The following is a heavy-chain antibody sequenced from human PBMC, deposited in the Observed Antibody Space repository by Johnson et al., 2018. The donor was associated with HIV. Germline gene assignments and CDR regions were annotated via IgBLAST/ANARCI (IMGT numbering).Heavy chain of an antibody. Sequence: VQLLESGGGLVQPGGSLRLSCAASGFSVSTYDMHWVRQATGKGLDWVSVIYSGGSTYYTVSVKGRFTISRDNSKNTLYLQMNSLRPEDTAVYYCARDSSNSFRFEMYAFDIWGQGTMVTVSS. V-gene: IGHV3-66*02. CDR3: ARDSSNSFRFEMYAFDI. CDR1: GFSVSTYD. D-gene: IGHD6-6*01. CDR2: IYSGGST. J-gene: IGHJ3*02.